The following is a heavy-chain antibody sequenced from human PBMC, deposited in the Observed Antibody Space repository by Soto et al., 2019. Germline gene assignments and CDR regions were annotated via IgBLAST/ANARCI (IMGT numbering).Heavy chain of an antibody. CDR2: IYYSGNT. J-gene: IGHJ4*02. CDR1: GGSISSGGYY. Sequence: SETLSLTCTVSGGSISSGGYYWSWIRQHPGKGLEWIGYIYYSGNTYYNQSLKSRVTISVDTSKTQFSLKLSSVTAADTAVYYCARADGGYAYWGQGTLVIVSS. D-gene: IGHD5-12*01. V-gene: IGHV4-31*03. CDR3: ARADGGYAY.